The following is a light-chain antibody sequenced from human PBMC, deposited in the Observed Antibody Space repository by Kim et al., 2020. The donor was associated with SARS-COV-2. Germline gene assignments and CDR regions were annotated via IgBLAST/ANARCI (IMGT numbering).Light chain of an antibody. V-gene: IGLV1-51*01. CDR3: GTWDSSLSASYV. CDR2: DNN. J-gene: IGLJ1*01. CDR1: SSTIGNNY. Sequence: RKGYIACSGSSSTIGNNYVSWYQQLPGTAPKLLIYDNNKRPSGIPDRFSGSKSGTSATLGITGLQAGDEADYYCGTWDSSLSASYVFGTGTKVT.